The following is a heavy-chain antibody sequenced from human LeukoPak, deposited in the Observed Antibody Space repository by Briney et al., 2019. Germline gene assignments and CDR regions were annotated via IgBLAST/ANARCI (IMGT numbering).Heavy chain of an antibody. V-gene: IGHV1-69*13. CDR1: GGTFSSYA. Sequence: ASVKVSCKASGGTFSSYAISWVRQAPGQGLEWMGGIIPIFGTANYAQKFQGRVTITADESTSTAYMELSSLRSADTAVYYCASTVVTRVYYFDYWGQGTLVTVSS. CDR3: ASTVVTRVYYFDY. J-gene: IGHJ4*02. CDR2: IIPIFGTA. D-gene: IGHD4-23*01.